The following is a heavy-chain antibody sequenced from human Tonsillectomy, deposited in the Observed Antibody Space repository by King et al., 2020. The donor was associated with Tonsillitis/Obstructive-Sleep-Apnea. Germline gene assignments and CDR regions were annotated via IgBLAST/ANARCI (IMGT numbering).Heavy chain of an antibody. D-gene: IGHD1-26*01. V-gene: IGHV4-34*01. CDR2: INDGGST. CDR3: ATLVGLTSNYDYYDMDV. CDR1: GGSFSGYY. Sequence: VQLQQWGAGLLKPSETLSLTCAVYGGSFSGYYWSWIRQSPGKGLEWIGEINDGGSTNYNPSLKSRVTISVDTSNSQLSLKLTSVTAADTAVYYCATLVGLTSNYDYYDMDVWGQGTTVTVSS. J-gene: IGHJ6*02.